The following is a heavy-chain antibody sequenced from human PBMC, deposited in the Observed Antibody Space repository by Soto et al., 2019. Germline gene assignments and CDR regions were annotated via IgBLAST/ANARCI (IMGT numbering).Heavy chain of an antibody. CDR2: IIPILGIA. Sequence: RASVKVSCKASGGTFSSYTISWMRQAPGQGLERMGRIIPILGIANYAQKFQGRVTITADKSTSTAYMELSSLRSEDTAVYYCAGVRAEGYYGTGELRREPQPARPPQNHNWFEPWGQGTLVKVCS. J-gene: IGHJ5*02. CDR3: AGVRAEGYYGTGELRREPQPARPPQNHNWFEP. CDR1: GGTFSSYT. D-gene: IGHD3-10*01. V-gene: IGHV1-69*02.